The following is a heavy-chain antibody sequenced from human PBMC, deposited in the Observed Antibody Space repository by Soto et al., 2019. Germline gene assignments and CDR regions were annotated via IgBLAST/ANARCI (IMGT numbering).Heavy chain of an antibody. CDR2: INGRSNYV. J-gene: IGHJ4*02. Sequence: EVQVVESGGGLVKPGGSLRLSCVFPGFTFSTYTMNWVRQVPGKGLEWVSSINGRSNYVYYADSVKGRFTISRDNAKNSLYLQMNRLRAEDTAIYYCAREDGVVGSSSAFDHWGLGTLVTVSS. CDR1: GFTFSTYT. D-gene: IGHD1-26*01. V-gene: IGHV3-21*01. CDR3: AREDGVVGSSSAFDH.